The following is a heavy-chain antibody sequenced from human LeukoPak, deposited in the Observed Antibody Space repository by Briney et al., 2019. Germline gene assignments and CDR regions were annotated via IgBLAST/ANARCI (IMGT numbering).Heavy chain of an antibody. D-gene: IGHD1-1*01. J-gene: IGHJ4*02. Sequence: GGSLRLSCAASGFTFSIYGMHWVRQAPGEGREWGAFIRPDGSNKYYADPVKGRFTISRDNSKNTLYLQMDSLRAEDTAVYYCATDKGYAFDSWGQGTLVTVSS. V-gene: IGHV3-30*02. CDR3: ATDKGYAFDS. CDR2: IRPDGSNK. CDR1: GFTFSIYG.